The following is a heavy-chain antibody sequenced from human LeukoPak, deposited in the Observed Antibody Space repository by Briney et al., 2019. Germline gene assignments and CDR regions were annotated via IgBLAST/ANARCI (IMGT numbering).Heavy chain of an antibody. D-gene: IGHD5-12*01. CDR2: IYYSGST. V-gene: IGHV4-61*01. J-gene: IGHJ4*02. CDR1: GGSVSSGSYY. CDR3: ARGRVEIDY. Sequence: SETLSLTCTVSGGSVSSGSYYWSWIRQPPGKGLEWIGYIYYSGSTNYNPSLKSRVTISVDTSKNQFSLKLSSVTAADTAVYYCARGRVEIDYWGQGTLVTVSS.